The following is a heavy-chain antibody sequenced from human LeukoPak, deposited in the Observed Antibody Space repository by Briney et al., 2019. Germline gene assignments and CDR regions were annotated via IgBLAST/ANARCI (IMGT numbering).Heavy chain of an antibody. V-gene: IGHV3-74*01. CDR2: INTDGSNT. D-gene: IGHD4-11*01. Sequence: GGSLRLSCAASGFTFSSYWMHWVRQAPGKGLVWVSRINTDGSNTNYADSVKGRFTISRDNAKNSLYLQMNSLRAEDTAVYYCARDTARSNYPDAFDIWGQGTMVTVSS. J-gene: IGHJ3*02. CDR3: ARDTARSNYPDAFDI. CDR1: GFTFSSYW.